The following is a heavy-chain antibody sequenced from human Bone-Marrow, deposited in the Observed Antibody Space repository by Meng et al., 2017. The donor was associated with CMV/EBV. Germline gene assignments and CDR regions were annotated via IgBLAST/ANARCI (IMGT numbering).Heavy chain of an antibody. CDR2: IYYSGST. J-gene: IGHJ5*02. D-gene: IGHD3-22*01. V-gene: IGHV4-59*01. Sequence: SETLSLTCTVSGGSISSYYWSWIRQPPGKGLEWIGYIYYSGSTNYNPSLKSRVTISVDTSKNQFSLKLSSVTAADTAVYYCARSPHYYYDSSTNWFDPWGQGTLVPVSS. CDR3: ARSPHYYYDSSTNWFDP. CDR1: GGSISSYY.